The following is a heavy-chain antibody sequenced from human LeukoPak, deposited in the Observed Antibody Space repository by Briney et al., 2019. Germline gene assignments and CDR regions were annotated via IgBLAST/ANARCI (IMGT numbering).Heavy chain of an antibody. CDR3: ARKMIVEHTFDI. CDR1: GGSISSYY. D-gene: IGHD3-22*01. Sequence: SETLSLTCTVSGGSISSYYWSWIRQPPGKGLEWIGYIYYSGSTYYNPSLKSRVTISLDTSKSQFSLKLTSVTAADTALYYCARKMIVEHTFDIWGQGTMVTVSS. V-gene: IGHV4-59*12. CDR2: IYYSGST. J-gene: IGHJ3*02.